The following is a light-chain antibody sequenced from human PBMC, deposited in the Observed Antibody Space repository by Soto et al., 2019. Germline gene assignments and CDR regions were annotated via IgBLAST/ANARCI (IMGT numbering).Light chain of an antibody. V-gene: IGKV3-15*01. CDR3: QQYNNWPQVS. CDR2: ATS. Sequence: RVMTQSPATLSASPGEKIALSCRASQTVSSNLAWYQHKPGRAPRLLIYATSTRATDVSARFSGSGDGTEFTLALSSLQPEDFAVYYCQQYNNWPQVSVGPGTKVEIK. CDR1: QTVSSN. J-gene: IGKJ1*01.